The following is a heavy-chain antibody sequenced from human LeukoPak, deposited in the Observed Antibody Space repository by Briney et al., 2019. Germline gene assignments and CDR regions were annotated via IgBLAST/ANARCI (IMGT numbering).Heavy chain of an antibody. Sequence: SETLSLTRTVSGGSISSYYWSWIRQPPGKGLEWIGYIYTSGSTNYNPSLKSRVTISVDTSKNQFSLKLSSVTAADTAVYYCARHRYNWNSHFDYWGQGTLVTVSS. CDR2: IYTSGST. D-gene: IGHD1-7*01. J-gene: IGHJ4*02. CDR3: ARHRYNWNSHFDY. V-gene: IGHV4-4*09. CDR1: GGSISSYY.